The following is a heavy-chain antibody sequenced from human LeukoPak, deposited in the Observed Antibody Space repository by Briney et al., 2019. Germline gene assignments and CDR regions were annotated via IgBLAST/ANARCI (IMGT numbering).Heavy chain of an antibody. D-gene: IGHD6-13*01. CDR2: IYHSGST. Sequence: SETLSLTCAVSGYSISSGYYWGWIRQPPGKGLEWIGSIYHSGSTYYNPSLKSRVTISVDTSKNQFSLKLSSVTAADTAVYYCARYSNSWYGYYYYYMDVWGKGTTVTVSS. J-gene: IGHJ6*03. CDR1: GYSISSGYY. V-gene: IGHV4-38-2*01. CDR3: ARYSNSWYGYYYYYMDV.